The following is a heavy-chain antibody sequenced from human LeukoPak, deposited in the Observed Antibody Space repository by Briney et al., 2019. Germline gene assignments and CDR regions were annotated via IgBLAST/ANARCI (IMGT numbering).Heavy chain of an antibody. J-gene: IGHJ5*02. V-gene: IGHV3-49*04. CDR1: GFTFGDYA. CDR2: IRSKAYGGTT. CDR3: TRGRSWFDP. Sequence: GGSLRLSCTASGFTFGDYAMSWVRQAQGQGQEWVGFIRSKAYGGTTEYAASVKGRFTISRADSKSIAYLQMNSLKTEDTAVYYCTRGRSWFDPWGQGTLVTVSS.